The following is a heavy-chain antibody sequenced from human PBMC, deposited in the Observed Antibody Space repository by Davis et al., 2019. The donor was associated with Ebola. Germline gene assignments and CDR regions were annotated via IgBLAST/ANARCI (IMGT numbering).Heavy chain of an antibody. CDR1: GYTFTSYY. D-gene: IGHD3-16*01. J-gene: IGHJ4*02. V-gene: IGHV1-69*13. CDR3: ARDLLRDLTDV. CDR2: IIPIFAQA. Sequence: AASVKVSCKASGYTFTSYYMHWVRQAPGQGLEWMGGIIPIFAQANYAPKFQGRVTMTADESTSTVYMELTRLTSEDTGIYYCARDLLRDLTDVWGLGTLVTVSS.